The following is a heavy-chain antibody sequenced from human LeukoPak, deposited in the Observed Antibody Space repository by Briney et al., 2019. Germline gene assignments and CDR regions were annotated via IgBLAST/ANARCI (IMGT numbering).Heavy chain of an antibody. CDR2: ISPGGGTI. Sequence: GGSLRLSWAVSGFTFSNEAMGWVRQLRGGGLEWVSTISPGGGTIYYAESMKGRFTISRDNSKSTLYLEMNSLRVEDTAVYYCTKVRSGSSNWALRVFDYWGQGALVTVSS. CDR3: TKVRSGSSNWALRVFDY. D-gene: IGHD4-11*01. J-gene: IGHJ4*02. V-gene: IGHV3-23*01. CDR1: GFTFSNEA.